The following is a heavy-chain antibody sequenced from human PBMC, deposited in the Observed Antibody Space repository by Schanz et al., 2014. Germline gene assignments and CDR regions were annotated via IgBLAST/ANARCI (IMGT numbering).Heavy chain of an antibody. CDR2: IKKDGSEK. J-gene: IGHJ4*02. V-gene: IGHV3-7*01. CDR1: GFSFVDAW. Sequence: EVQVVESGGGLVQPGGSLRLSCAASGFSFVDAWMSWVRQAPGRGLEWVATIKKDGSEKYNVDAVKGRFTISRDNAKNSLYLQMNSLRAEDTAVYYCAKGRMTATNFFDSWGQGTLVTVSS. CDR3: AKGRMTATNFFDS. D-gene: IGHD1-7*01.